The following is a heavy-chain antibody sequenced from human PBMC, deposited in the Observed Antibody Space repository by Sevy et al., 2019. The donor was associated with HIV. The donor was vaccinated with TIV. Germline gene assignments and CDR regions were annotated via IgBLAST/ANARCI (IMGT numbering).Heavy chain of an antibody. CDR1: GYSFTDYY. V-gene: IGHV1-2*02. D-gene: IGHD3-3*01. Sequence: ASVKVSCKGSGYSFTDYYMHWVRQAPGHGLEWMGWINPNRGDIEYAQKFQGRVTMTTDTSINTAYMELSRLRSDETAVFYCARDRMIFGGQGGTDVWGQGTTVTVSS. J-gene: IGHJ6*02. CDR2: INPNRGDI. CDR3: ARDRMIFGGQGGTDV.